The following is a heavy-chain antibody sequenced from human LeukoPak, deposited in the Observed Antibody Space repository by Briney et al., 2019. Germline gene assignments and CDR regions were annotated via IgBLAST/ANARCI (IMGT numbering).Heavy chain of an antibody. CDR1: GFTFSSYG. CDR2: IYTGGNT. Sequence: GGSLRLSCAASGFTFSSYGMHWVRQAPGKGLEWVSTIYTGGNTYYAASVKGRFTISRDFSKNTVFLHMNSLRAEDTAMYYCARGDDSGYYDYFDYWGQGALVTVSS. D-gene: IGHD3-22*01. CDR3: ARGDDSGYYDYFDY. J-gene: IGHJ4*02. V-gene: IGHV3-53*01.